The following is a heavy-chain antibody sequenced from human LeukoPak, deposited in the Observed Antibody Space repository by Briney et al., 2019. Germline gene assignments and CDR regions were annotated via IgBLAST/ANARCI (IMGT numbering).Heavy chain of an antibody. V-gene: IGHV3-33*01. J-gene: IGHJ4*02. Sequence: GGSLRLSCEASGFSFSGYGMHWIRQAPGKGLEWVAVIWYDGSNKYYADSVKGRFTISRDNSKNTLYLQMNSLRAEDTAVYYCAREGNYYDSSGYYTGYFDYWGQGTLVTVSS. CDR1: GFSFSGYG. CDR3: AREGNYYDSSGYYTGYFDY. CDR2: IWYDGSNK. D-gene: IGHD3-22*01.